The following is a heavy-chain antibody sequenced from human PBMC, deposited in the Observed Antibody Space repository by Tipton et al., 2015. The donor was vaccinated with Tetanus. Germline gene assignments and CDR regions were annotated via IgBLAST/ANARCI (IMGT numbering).Heavy chain of an antibody. CDR3: VSGSALGN. D-gene: IGHD6-25*01. CDR2: IRSTSRYI. Sequence: SLRLSCGVSGFTFSTTKMHWVRQVPGRGLEWVSSIRSTSRYIYYADSLEGRFTISRDNAKNSLSLQMNSLRTDDTAIYYCVSGSALGNWGQGTLVTVSS. CDR1: GFTFSTTK. V-gene: IGHV3-21*01. J-gene: IGHJ4*02.